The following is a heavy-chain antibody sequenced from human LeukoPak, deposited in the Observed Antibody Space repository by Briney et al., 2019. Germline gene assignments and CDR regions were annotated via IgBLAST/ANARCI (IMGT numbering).Heavy chain of an antibody. Sequence: GGSLRLSCAASGFTFSSYSMNWVRQAPGKGLEWVSSISSGSRYIVYADSVKGRFTVSRDNAKNSLYLQMNSLRAEDTAVYYCTRVRAGLQAFDTWGQGTLVTVSS. CDR1: GFTFSSYS. V-gene: IGHV3-21*01. D-gene: IGHD4-11*01. CDR2: ISSGSRYI. J-gene: IGHJ5*02. CDR3: TRVRAGLQAFDT.